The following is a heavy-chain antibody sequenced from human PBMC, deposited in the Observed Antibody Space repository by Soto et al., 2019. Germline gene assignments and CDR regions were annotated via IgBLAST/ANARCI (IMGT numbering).Heavy chain of an antibody. V-gene: IGHV6-1*01. D-gene: IGHD6-25*01. Sequence: SQTLSLTCAISGDSVFTHSAAAWNWIRQSPSRGLEWLGRTFYRSKWYNDYASSVKSRININPDTAKNHFSLQLNSVTPEDTAVYYCARDLGGYMDVWGQGTTVTVS. CDR1: GDSVFTHSAAA. CDR2: TFYRSKWYN. CDR3: ARDLGGYMDV. J-gene: IGHJ6*02.